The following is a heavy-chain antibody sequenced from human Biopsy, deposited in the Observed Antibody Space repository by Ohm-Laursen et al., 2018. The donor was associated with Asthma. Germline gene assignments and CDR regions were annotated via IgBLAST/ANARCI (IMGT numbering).Heavy chain of an antibody. CDR2: MLCDGRKI. CDR3: AKDRVAGRSYYFDY. CDR1: GFNFHNYG. V-gene: IGHV3-30*18. J-gene: IGHJ4*02. D-gene: IGHD6-13*01. Sequence: SLRLSCAASGFNFHNYGMNWVRRAPGKGLEWVAQMLCDGRKINYPDSVKGRFTISRDNSKNMVYLQMNSLRPEDTAVYYCAKDRVAGRSYYFDYWGQGSLVSVSS.